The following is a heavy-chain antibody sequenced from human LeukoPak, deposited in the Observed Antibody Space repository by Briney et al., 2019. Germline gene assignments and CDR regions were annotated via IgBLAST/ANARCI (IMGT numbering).Heavy chain of an antibody. D-gene: IGHD5-18*01. Sequence: GGSLRLSCAASGFTFSNYWMSWVRQAPGKGLEWVANIKQDGSEKYYVDSVKGRFTISRDIAKNTLYLQVDSLRAEDTAVYYCARGRHLYSYAYDYYMDVWGKGTTVTISS. CDR1: GFTFSNYW. V-gene: IGHV3-7*01. CDR3: ARGRHLYSYAYDYYMDV. J-gene: IGHJ6*03. CDR2: IKQDGSEK.